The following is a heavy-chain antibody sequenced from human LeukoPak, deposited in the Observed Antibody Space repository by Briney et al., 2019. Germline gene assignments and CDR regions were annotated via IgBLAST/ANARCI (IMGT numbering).Heavy chain of an antibody. Sequence: SQTLSLTYAISGDSVSSNSAAWNWIRQSPSRGLEWLGRTYYRSKWYNDYAVSVKSRITINPDTSKNQFSLQLNSVTPEDTAVYYCARVGFGELLGPGNFDYWGQGTLVTVSS. V-gene: IGHV6-1*01. CDR2: TYYRSKWYN. CDR1: GDSVSSNSAA. D-gene: IGHD3-10*01. CDR3: ARVGFGELLGPGNFDY. J-gene: IGHJ4*02.